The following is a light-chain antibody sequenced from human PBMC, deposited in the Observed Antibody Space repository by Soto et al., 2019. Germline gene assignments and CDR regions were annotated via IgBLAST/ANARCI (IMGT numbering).Light chain of an antibody. J-gene: IGKJ1*01. CDR2: AAS. V-gene: IGKV1-39*01. CDR3: QQSYSTPS. Sequence: DIQMTQSPSSLSASVGDRVTITCRASQSISSYLNWYQQKPGKAPKLLIYAASSLQSGVPSRFSCSGSGTDFNLPIRSLQTEDFATYYCQQSYSTPSCGPGPKVEIK. CDR1: QSISSY.